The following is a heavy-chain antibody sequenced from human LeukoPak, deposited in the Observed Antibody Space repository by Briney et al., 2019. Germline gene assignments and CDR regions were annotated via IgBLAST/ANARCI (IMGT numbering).Heavy chain of an antibody. CDR1: GYNFIYYY. D-gene: IGHD6-19*01. V-gene: IGHV1-46*01. Sequence: ASVKVSCKTCGYNFIYYYIHWVRQAPGQGLEWMALINPSGGSTSYAQKFQGRVTMTRDTSTSTVYMELRSLRSEDTAVYYCARRPYSSGWYGLDYWGQGTLVTVSS. J-gene: IGHJ4*02. CDR3: ARRPYSSGWYGLDY. CDR2: INPSGGST.